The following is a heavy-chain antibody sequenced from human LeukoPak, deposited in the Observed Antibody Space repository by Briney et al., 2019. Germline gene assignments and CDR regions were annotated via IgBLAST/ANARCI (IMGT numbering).Heavy chain of an antibody. V-gene: IGHV3-53*05. CDR3: ARNWFDP. CDR1: GFTVSSDY. CDR2: IYSGGST. Sequence: GGSLRLSCAASGFTVSSDYMSWVRQAPGKGLEWVPVIYSGGSTYYADSVKGRSTISRDKSKNTVYLQMNSLRFEDTAMYYCARNWFDPWGQGTLVTVSS. J-gene: IGHJ5*02.